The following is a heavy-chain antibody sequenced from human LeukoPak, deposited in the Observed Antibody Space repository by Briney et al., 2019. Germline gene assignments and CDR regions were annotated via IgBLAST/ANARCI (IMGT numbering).Heavy chain of an antibody. V-gene: IGHV4-59*01. CDR2: IYYSGST. Sequence: SETLSLTCTVSGGSISSYYWSWIRQPPGKGLEWIGYIYYSGSTNYNPSLKSRVTISVGTSKNQFSLKLSSVTAADTAVYYCAREGRYCSGGSCYSSWFDPWGQGTLVTVSS. CDR3: AREGRYCSGGSCYSSWFDP. D-gene: IGHD2-15*01. J-gene: IGHJ5*02. CDR1: GGSISSYY.